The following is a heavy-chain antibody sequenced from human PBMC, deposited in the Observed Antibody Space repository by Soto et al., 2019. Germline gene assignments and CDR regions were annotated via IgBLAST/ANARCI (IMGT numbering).Heavy chain of an antibody. CDR2: IYDDGSTT. CDR1: GFTFSTYA. V-gene: IGHV3-23*01. Sequence: EVQLLESGGGLVQPGGSLILSCAASGFTFSTYAMSWFRQAPGKGLQWVSTIYDDGSTTFYADSVKGRFAISRDNSRNTLYLQMNSLRAEDTAIYYCARLDYGPDYWGQGTLVTVSS. CDR3: ARLDYGPDY. J-gene: IGHJ4*02. D-gene: IGHD4-17*01.